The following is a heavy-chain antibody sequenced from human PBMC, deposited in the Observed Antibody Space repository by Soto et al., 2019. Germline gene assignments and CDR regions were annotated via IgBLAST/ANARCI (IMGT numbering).Heavy chain of an antibody. CDR2: TYYRSKWYN. CDR1: GDSVSSNSSA. D-gene: IGHD3-22*01. CDR3: ARDVNIGYYDSSGYFAYYYYGMDV. Sequence: SQTLSLTCAISGDSVSSNSSAWNWIRQSPSRGLEWLGRTYYRSKWYNDYAVSVKSRITINPDTSKNQFSLQLNSVTPEDTAVYYCARDVNIGYYDSSGYFAYYYYGMDVWSRGTTVTVSS. J-gene: IGHJ6*02. V-gene: IGHV6-1*01.